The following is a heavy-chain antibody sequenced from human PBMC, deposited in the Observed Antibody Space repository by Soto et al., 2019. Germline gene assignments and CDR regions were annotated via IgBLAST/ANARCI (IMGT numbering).Heavy chain of an antibody. J-gene: IGHJ4*02. CDR3: ANSRVSMVRGLIIIPNY. D-gene: IGHD3-10*01. Sequence: GGSLRLSCAASGFPFTGYAMSWVRQAPGKGLEWVSAISGHGDATFYADSVKGRFTISRDNSKNTLYLHMNSLRAEDTALYYCANSRVSMVRGLIIIPNYWGQGTLVTVPS. CDR2: ISGHGDAT. V-gene: IGHV3-23*01. CDR1: GFPFTGYA.